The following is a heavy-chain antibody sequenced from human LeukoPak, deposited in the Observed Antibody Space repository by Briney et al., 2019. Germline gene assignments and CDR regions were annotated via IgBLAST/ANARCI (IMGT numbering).Heavy chain of an antibody. CDR2: IYPGDSDT. Sequence: GESLKISCKGSGYDFSNYWIVWVRQMPGKGLEWMGIIYPGDSDTRYSPSFQGQVTISADKSISTAYLQWSSLKASDTAMYYCARPMATASLNAFDIWGQGTMVTVSS. CDR1: GYDFSNYW. D-gene: IGHD5-24*01. CDR3: ARPMATASLNAFDI. J-gene: IGHJ3*02. V-gene: IGHV5-51*01.